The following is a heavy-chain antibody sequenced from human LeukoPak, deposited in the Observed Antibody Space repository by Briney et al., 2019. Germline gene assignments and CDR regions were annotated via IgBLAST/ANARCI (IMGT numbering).Heavy chain of an antibody. D-gene: IGHD1-26*01. CDR3: AKGQENIVGAIDY. Sequence: GGSLRLSCAASGFNFRSYGMQWVRQAPGKGLEWVTLISYDGTDRYYAASVRGRFTISRDNSKNTLYLQMNSLRPEDTAVYYCAKGQENIVGAIDYWGQGTLVTVSS. J-gene: IGHJ4*02. V-gene: IGHV3-30*18. CDR1: GFNFRSYG. CDR2: ISYDGTDR.